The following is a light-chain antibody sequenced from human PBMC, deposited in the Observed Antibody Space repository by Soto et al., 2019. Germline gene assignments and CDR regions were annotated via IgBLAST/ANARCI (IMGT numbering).Light chain of an antibody. CDR1: QNIGSW. V-gene: IGKV1-5*03. J-gene: IGKJ1*01. CDR3: QQYNSYSWT. Sequence: DIKMTQFPSTLSASVGDRVTITCRASQNIGSWLAWYQQKPGKAPKLLIYKASSLESGVPSRFSGSGSGTEFTLTISSLQPDDFATYYCQQYNSYSWTFGQGTKVDIK. CDR2: KAS.